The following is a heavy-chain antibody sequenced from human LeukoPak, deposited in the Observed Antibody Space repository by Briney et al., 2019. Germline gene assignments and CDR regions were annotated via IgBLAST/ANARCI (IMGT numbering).Heavy chain of an antibody. CDR2: ISGSGGST. V-gene: IGHV3-23*01. Sequence: GGSLRLSCAASGFTFSSYAMSWVRQAPGKGLEWVSAISGSGGSTYYADSVKGRFTISRDNSKNTLYLQMNSLRTDDTAMYYCARDSIRQQLYYFDYWGQGALVTVSS. D-gene: IGHD1-1*01. CDR1: GFTFSSYA. CDR3: ARDSIRQQLYYFDY. J-gene: IGHJ4*02.